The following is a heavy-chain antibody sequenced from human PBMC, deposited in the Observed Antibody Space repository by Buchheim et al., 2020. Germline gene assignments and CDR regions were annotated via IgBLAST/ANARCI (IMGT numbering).Heavy chain of an antibody. CDR1: GFTFSSYW. V-gene: IGHV3-7*01. CDR2: IKQDGSEK. CDR3: ARGLVISFGGVIVDYGMDV. D-gene: IGHD3-16*02. J-gene: IGHJ6*02. Sequence: EVQLVESGGGLVQPGGSLRLSCAASGFTFSSYWMSWVRQAPGKGLEWVANIKQDGSEKYYVDSVKGRFTISSDNAKNALYLQMNSLRAEDTAVYYCARGLVISFGGVIVDYGMDVWGQGTT.